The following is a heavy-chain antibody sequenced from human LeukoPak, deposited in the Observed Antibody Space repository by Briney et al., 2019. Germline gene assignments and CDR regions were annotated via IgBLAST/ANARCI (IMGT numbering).Heavy chain of an antibody. CDR3: ARDRGQEWLHHPGAWFDP. D-gene: IGHD5-24*01. V-gene: IGHV4-59*01. CDR2: IYYSGST. CDR1: GGSISSYY. Sequence: PSETLSLTCTVSGGSISSYYWSWIRQPPGKGLEWIGYIYYSGSTNYNPSLKSRVTISVDTSKNQFSLKLSSVTAADTAVYYCARDRGQEWLHHPGAWFDPWGQGTLVTVSS. J-gene: IGHJ5*02.